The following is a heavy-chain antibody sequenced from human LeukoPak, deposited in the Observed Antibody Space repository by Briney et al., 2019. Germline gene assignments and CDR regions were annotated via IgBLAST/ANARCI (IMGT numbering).Heavy chain of an antibody. D-gene: IGHD5-18*01. CDR2: IYTSGST. J-gene: IGHJ4*02. Sequence: SVTLSLTCTVSGGSISSYYWSWIRQPPGKGLEWIGYIYTSGSTNYNPSLKSRVTISVDTSKNQFSLKLSSVTAADTAVYYCARLAGGAGYSYGYVDYWGQGTLVTVSS. CDR3: ARLAGGAGYSYGYVDY. CDR1: GGSISSYY. V-gene: IGHV4-4*09.